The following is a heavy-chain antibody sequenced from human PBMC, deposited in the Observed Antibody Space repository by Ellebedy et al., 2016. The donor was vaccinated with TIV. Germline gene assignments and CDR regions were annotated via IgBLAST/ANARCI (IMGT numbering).Heavy chain of an antibody. CDR1: GYTFTTYA. V-gene: IGHV5-51*01. Sequence: GESLKISXKASGYTFTTYAIAWVRQMPGKGLEWMGFIYPADSDTIYSPSFQGQVTISVDKSINTAYLQWNSLKASDTAMYYCASRGYTYGYYLDYWGQGTLVTVSS. J-gene: IGHJ4*02. D-gene: IGHD5-18*01. CDR3: ASRGYTYGYYLDY. CDR2: IYPADSDT.